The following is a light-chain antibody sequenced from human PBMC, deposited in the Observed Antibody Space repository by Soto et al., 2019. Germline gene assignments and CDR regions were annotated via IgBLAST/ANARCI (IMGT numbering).Light chain of an antibody. CDR2: GAS. V-gene: IGKV3-20*01. J-gene: IGKJ1*01. Sequence: EIVWTQSPGTLSLSPGERATLTCRASQSVSSSYLGWYQQKLGQAPRLLIYGASSRATGIPDRFSGSGSGTDFTLTISRLEAEDFAVYYCQQYGSSPQTFGQGTKVEIK. CDR1: QSVSSSY. CDR3: QQYGSSPQT.